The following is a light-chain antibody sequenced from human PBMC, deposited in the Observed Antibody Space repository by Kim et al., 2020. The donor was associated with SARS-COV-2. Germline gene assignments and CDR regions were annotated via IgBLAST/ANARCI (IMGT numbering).Light chain of an antibody. CDR3: QQYNNWPYT. Sequence: EIVMTQSPATPSVSPGERATLSCRASQSVSSKLAWYQQKPGQAPRFLIYAASTRATGIPARFSGSGSGTEFTLTISSLQSEDFAVYYCQQYNNWPYTFGQGTKLEI. CDR2: AAS. V-gene: IGKV3-15*01. J-gene: IGKJ2*01. CDR1: QSVSSK.